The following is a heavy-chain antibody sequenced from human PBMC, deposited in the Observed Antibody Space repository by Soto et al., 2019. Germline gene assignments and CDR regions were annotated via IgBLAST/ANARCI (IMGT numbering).Heavy chain of an antibody. CDR3: ARGGGFCSSSTCCADPFDY. J-gene: IGHJ4*02. V-gene: IGHV4-30-2*01. CDR1: GGSISGGGYS. Sequence: PSETLSLTCAVSGGSISGGGYSWSWIRQPPGKGLEWIGYMYHSGSTYYNPSLKSRVTISVDKSKNQFSLKLSSVTAADTAVYYCARGGGFCSSSTCCADPFDYWGQGTLVTVSS. D-gene: IGHD2-2*01. CDR2: MYHSGST.